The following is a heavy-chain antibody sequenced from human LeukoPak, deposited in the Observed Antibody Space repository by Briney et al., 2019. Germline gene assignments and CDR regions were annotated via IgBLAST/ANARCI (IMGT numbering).Heavy chain of an antibody. CDR1: GGSISSSSYC. D-gene: IGHD3-10*02. Sequence: SETLSLTCTVSGGSISSSSYCWTWIRQAPGKGLEWIGYISNSGTTDYNPSLKSRVTMSVDTSQNEFSLKLTSVTAADTAMYYCARVVRAALTSNCFDPWGQGTLVTVSS. CDR3: ARVVRAALTSNCFDP. J-gene: IGHJ5*02. V-gene: IGHV4-61*01. CDR2: ISNSGTT.